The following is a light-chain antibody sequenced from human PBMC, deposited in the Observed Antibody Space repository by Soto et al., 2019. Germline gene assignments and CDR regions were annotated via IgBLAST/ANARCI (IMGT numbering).Light chain of an antibody. V-gene: IGLV1-40*01. CDR2: GNS. Sequence: SVLTQPPSVSGSPGQGVTISCTGSSSNIGAGYDVHWYQQLPGTAPKLLIYGNSNRPSGVPDRFSGSKSGTSASLAITGLQAEDEADYYCQSYDSSLSGPLLVFGTGTKVTVL. CDR1: SSNIGAGYD. J-gene: IGLJ1*01. CDR3: QSYDSSLSGPLLV.